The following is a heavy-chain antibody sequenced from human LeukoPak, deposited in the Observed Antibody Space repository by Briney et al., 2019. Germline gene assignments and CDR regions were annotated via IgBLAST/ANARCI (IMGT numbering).Heavy chain of an antibody. CDR1: GGSISTYY. J-gene: IGHJ3*02. Sequence: SETLSLPCTVSGGSISTYYWSWLRQPPGKGLEWIGYIYNSGRTNYNPSLESRVTISVDTSKNQFSLKLNSVTAADTAVYYCVRERNCSGASCLDGFDIWGQGTMVTVSS. CDR3: VRERNCSGASCLDGFDI. V-gene: IGHV4-59*01. D-gene: IGHD2-15*01. CDR2: IYNSGRT.